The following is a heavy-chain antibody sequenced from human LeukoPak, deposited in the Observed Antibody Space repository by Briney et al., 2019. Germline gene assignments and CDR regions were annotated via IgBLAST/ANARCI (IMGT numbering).Heavy chain of an antibody. D-gene: IGHD3-22*01. CDR2: IHASGST. J-gene: IGHJ5*02. CDR1: GGSISSGTFY. Sequence: PSETLSLTCTVSGGSISSGTFYWSWIRQPAGKGLEWIGRIHASGSTSYNPSLKSRVTISVDTSKNQFSLNVSSVTAADTAVYHCARDLPYYDSSGYHYFDPWGQGTLVTVSS. CDR3: ARDLPYYDSSGYHYFDP. V-gene: IGHV4-61*02.